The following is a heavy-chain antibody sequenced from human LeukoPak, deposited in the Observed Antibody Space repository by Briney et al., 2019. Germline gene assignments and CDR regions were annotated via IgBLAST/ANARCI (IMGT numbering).Heavy chain of an antibody. CDR1: GYTFTSYD. Sequence: ASVKVSCKASGYTFTSYDINWVRQATGQGLEWMGWMNPNSGNTGYAQKFQGRVTMTRNTSISTAYMELSSLRSEDTAVYYCARLGESSGYYGMDVWGQGTTVTVSS. CDR3: ARLGESSGYYGMDV. J-gene: IGHJ6*02. CDR2: MNPNSGNT. V-gene: IGHV1-8*01. D-gene: IGHD3-22*01.